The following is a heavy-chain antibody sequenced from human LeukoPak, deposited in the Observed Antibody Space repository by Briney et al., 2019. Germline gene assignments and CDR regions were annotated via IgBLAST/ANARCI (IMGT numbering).Heavy chain of an antibody. Sequence: GGSLRLSCAASGFTFSSYNMNWVRQASGKGLEWVSYISGSGNTIYYADSVKGLFTISRDNAKNSLYLQMDSLSAEDAAVYYCARALTVTTKLSGYWGQGTLVTVSS. CDR2: ISGSGNTI. CDR3: ARALTVTTKLSGY. V-gene: IGHV3-48*04. J-gene: IGHJ4*02. D-gene: IGHD4-17*01. CDR1: GFTFSSYN.